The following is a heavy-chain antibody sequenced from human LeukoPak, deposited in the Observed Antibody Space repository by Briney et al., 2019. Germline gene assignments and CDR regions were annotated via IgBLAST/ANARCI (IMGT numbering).Heavy chain of an antibody. D-gene: IGHD3-22*01. CDR2: ISYDGSNK. CDR1: GFTFSSYA. Sequence: GGSLRLSCAASGFTFSSYAMHWVRQAPGKGLEWVAVISYDGSNKYYADSVKGRFTISRDNSKNTLYLQMNSLRAEDTAVYYCARGHQGYYDSSGYYPTDPFDYWGQGTLVTVSS. V-gene: IGHV3-30*04. CDR3: ARGHQGYYDSSGYYPTDPFDY. J-gene: IGHJ4*02.